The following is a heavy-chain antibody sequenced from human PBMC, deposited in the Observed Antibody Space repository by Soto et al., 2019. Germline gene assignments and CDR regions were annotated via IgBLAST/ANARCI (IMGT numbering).Heavy chain of an antibody. Sequence: GGSLRLSCAASGFTFSDYYMSWIRQAPGKGLEWVSYISSSGSTIYYADSVKGRFTISRDNAKNSLYLQMNNLRAEDTAVYYCARDFDYYDTSGYYYGLFDYWGQGTLVTVSS. CDR2: ISSSGSTI. V-gene: IGHV3-11*01. CDR3: ARDFDYYDTSGYYYGLFDY. D-gene: IGHD3-22*01. CDR1: GFTFSDYY. J-gene: IGHJ4*01.